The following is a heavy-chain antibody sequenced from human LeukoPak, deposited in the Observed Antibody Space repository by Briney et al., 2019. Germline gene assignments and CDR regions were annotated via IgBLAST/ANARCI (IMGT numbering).Heavy chain of an antibody. CDR2: IYYSGST. CDR3: ARDSTVATGGDAFDI. V-gene: IGHV4-59*01. Sequence: PSETLSLTCTVSGGSISSYYWSWIRQPPGKGLEWIGYIYYSGSTNYNPSLKSRVTISVDTSKNQFSLKLSSVTAADTAVYYCARDSTVATGGDAFDIWGQGTMVTVSS. J-gene: IGHJ3*02. CDR1: GGSISSYY. D-gene: IGHD7-27*01.